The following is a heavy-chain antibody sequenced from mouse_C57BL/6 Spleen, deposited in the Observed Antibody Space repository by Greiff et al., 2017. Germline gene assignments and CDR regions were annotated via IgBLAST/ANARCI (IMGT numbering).Heavy chain of an antibody. CDR1: GYTFTSYW. CDR3: ARSGYYAQAGFAY. CDR2: IDPSDSYT. Sequence: VQLQQPGAELVMPGASVKLSCKASGYTFTSYWMHWVKQRPGQGLEWIGEIDPSDSYTNYNQKFKGKSTLTVDKSSSTAYMQLSSLTSEDSAVYYCARSGYYAQAGFAYWGQGTLVTVSA. D-gene: IGHD1-1*01. V-gene: IGHV1-69*01. J-gene: IGHJ3*01.